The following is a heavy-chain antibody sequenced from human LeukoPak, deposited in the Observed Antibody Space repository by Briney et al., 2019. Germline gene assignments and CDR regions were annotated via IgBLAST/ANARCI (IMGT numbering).Heavy chain of an antibody. V-gene: IGHV3-48*03. J-gene: IGHJ4*02. CDR3: AKGIWASSSWYKDYFDY. CDR1: GFTFSSYE. CDR2: ISSSGSTI. Sequence: GGSLRLSCAASGFTFSSYEMNWVRQAPGKGLEWVSYISSSGSTIYYADSVKGRFTISRDNAKNSLYLQMNSLRAEDTAVYYCAKGIWASSSWYKDYFDYWGQGTLVTVSS. D-gene: IGHD6-13*01.